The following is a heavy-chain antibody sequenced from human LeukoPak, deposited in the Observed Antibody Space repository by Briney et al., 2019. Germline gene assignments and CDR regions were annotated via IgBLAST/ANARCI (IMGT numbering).Heavy chain of an antibody. CDR3: ARAKITFGGVIVISPYYYYYMDV. D-gene: IGHD3-16*02. V-gene: IGHV1-46*01. CDR1: GYTFTSNY. Sequence: GASVKVSCKAFGYTFTSNYMHWVRQAPGQGPEWMGVISPSGGSTTYAQKFQGRVTLTRDMSTSTDYLELSSLRSEDTAVYYCARAKITFGGVIVISPYYYYYMDVWGKGTTVTVSS. CDR2: ISPSGGST. J-gene: IGHJ6*03.